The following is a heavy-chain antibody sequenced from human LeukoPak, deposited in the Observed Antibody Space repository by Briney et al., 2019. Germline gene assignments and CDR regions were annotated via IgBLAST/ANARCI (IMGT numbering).Heavy chain of an antibody. CDR1: GYSFTSYW. D-gene: IGHD3-22*01. J-gene: IGHJ4*02. CDR3: ARHPHDSSGYYDY. Sequence: GESLKISCKGSGYSFTSYWIGWVRQMPGKSLEWMGIIYPGDSGTRYSPSFQGQVTISADKSISTAYLQWSSLKASDTAMYYCARHPHDSSGYYDYWGQGTLVTVSS. V-gene: IGHV5-51*01. CDR2: IYPGDSGT.